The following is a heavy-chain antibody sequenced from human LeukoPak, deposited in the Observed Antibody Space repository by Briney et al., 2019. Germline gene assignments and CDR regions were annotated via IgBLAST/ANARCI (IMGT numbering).Heavy chain of an antibody. CDR3: AKRKYGGIMVED. CDR2: ISGSGGST. Sequence: GGSLRLSCAASGFTFSGYAMSWVRQAPGKGLEWVSAISGSGGSTYYADSVKGRFTISRDNSKNTLYLQMNSLRAEDTAVYYCAKRKYGGIMVEDWGQGTLVTVSS. CDR1: GFTFSGYA. D-gene: IGHD3-16*01. V-gene: IGHV3-23*01. J-gene: IGHJ4*02.